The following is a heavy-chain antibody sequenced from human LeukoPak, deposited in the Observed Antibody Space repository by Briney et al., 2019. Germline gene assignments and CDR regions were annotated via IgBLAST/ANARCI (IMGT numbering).Heavy chain of an antibody. V-gene: IGHV3-33*01. CDR2: IWYDGSNK. Sequence: PGGSLRLSCAASGFTFRSHGMHWVRQAPGKGLEWVAVIWYDGSNKYYAHSVEGRFTISRDNSNNTVYLQMNCLRADDTAVYYCARDIAARRFDYWGQGTLVTVSS. CDR1: GFTFRSHG. D-gene: IGHD6-6*01. J-gene: IGHJ4*02. CDR3: ARDIAARRFDY.